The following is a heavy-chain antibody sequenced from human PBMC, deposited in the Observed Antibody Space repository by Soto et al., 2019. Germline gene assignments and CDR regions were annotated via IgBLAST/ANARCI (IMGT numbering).Heavy chain of an antibody. CDR2: VNPNSGGT. D-gene: IGHD4-17*01. CDR3: ARVGATVTTCDALDI. J-gene: IGHJ3*02. CDR1: GYTFTGYY. Sequence: ASVKVSCKASGYTFTGYYMHWVRQAPGQGLEWMGWVNPNSGGTNYAQKFQGRVTMTRDTSISTAYMELSRLRSDDPAVYYCARVGATVTTCDALDIWGQGTMVTVAS. V-gene: IGHV1-2*02.